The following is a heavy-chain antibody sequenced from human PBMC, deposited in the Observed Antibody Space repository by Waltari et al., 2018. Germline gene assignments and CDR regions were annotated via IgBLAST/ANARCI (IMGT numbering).Heavy chain of an antibody. CDR3: ARGRDVFANFDYNWFDP. CDR2: VNPNSGTT. CDR1: GYTFINYE. V-gene: IGHV1-8*02. D-gene: IGHD3-3*01. J-gene: IGHJ5*02. Sequence: QVQLVQTGAEVLRPGAAVKVSCQASGYTFINYEINWVRQAAGQGLEWMGWVNPNSGTTAYAQKFQGRISLTWYTFTRTAYMELSNLRSDDTAVFYCARGRDVFANFDYNWFDPWGQGTLVTVSS.